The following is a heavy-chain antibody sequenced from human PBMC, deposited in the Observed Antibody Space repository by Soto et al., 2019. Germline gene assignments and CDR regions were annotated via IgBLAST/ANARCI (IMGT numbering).Heavy chain of an antibody. CDR1: GFTFSSYS. D-gene: IGHD1-1*01. CDR2: ISSSSSYI. Sequence: GGSLRLSCAASGFTFSSYSMNWVRQAPGKGLEWVSSISSSSSYIYYADSVKGRFTISRDNAKNSLYLQMNSLRAEDTAVYYCARDPGYIWKPDYWGQGTLVTVSS. V-gene: IGHV3-21*01. CDR3: ARDPGYIWKPDY. J-gene: IGHJ4*02.